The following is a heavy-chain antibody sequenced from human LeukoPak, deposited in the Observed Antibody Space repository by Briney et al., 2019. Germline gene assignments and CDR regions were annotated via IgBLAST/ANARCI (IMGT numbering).Heavy chain of an antibody. V-gene: IGHV3-48*03. J-gene: IGHJ4*02. Sequence: GGSLRLSCAASGFTFSSYEMNWVRQAPGKGLEWVSYISSSGSTIYYADSVKGRFTISRDNSKNTLYLQMNSLRAEDTAVYYCAKEVRIVATIFDYWGQGTLVTVSS. CDR3: AKEVRIVATIFDY. D-gene: IGHD5-12*01. CDR1: GFTFSSYE. CDR2: ISSSGSTI.